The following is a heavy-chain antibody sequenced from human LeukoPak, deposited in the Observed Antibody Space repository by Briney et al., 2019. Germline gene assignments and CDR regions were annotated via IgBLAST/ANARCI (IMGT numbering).Heavy chain of an antibody. Sequence: PGRSLRLSCVASGFTFSSYTMHSVRQPPRKGLQCVTFISFDGSKKYYADSVKGRFTISRDNAKNTLYLQMNSLRAEDTAIYDCAGMVTRWFDYWGQGTLVTVSS. J-gene: IGHJ4*02. D-gene: IGHD2-21*02. CDR2: ISFDGSKK. CDR3: AGMVTRWFDY. CDR1: GFTFSSYT. V-gene: IGHV3-30*04.